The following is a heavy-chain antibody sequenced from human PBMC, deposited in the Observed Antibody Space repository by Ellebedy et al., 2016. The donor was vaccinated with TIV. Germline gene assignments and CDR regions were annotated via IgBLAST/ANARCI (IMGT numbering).Heavy chain of an antibody. V-gene: IGHV1-8*01. D-gene: IGHD6-19*01. CDR1: GYPFTPYG. CDR2: MNPNSGNT. Sequence: ASVKVSCKTSGYPFTPYGISWVRQAPGQGLEWMGWMNPNSGNTGYAQKFQGRVTITRNTSISTAYMELSRLRSDDTAVYYCARDSGGWPMHPGAFDIWGQGTMVTVSS. J-gene: IGHJ3*02. CDR3: ARDSGGWPMHPGAFDI.